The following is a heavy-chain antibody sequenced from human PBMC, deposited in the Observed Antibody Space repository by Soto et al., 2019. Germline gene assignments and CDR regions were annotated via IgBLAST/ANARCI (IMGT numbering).Heavy chain of an antibody. D-gene: IGHD6-13*01. V-gene: IGHV4-59*01. CDR3: ARDRIAAAGLFDY. Sequence: QVQLQESGPGLVKPSETLSLTCTVSGGSISSYYWSWIRQPPGKGLEWIGYINYSGSTNYNPSLKSRVTISADTSKNQFSLKLSSVTAADTALYYCARDRIAAAGLFDYWGQGTLVTVSS. CDR1: GGSISSYY. CDR2: INYSGST. J-gene: IGHJ4*02.